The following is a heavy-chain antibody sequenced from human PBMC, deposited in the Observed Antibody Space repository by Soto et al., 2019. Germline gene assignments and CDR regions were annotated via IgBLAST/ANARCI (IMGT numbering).Heavy chain of an antibody. CDR1: GFTFSSYS. CDR3: ARDLPRLIDAFDI. V-gene: IGHV3-21*01. J-gene: IGHJ3*02. Sequence: PGGSLRLSCAASGFTFSSYSMNWVRQAPGKGLEWVSSISSSSYIYYADSVKGRFTISRDNAKNSLYLQMNSLRAEDTAVYYCARDLPRLIDAFDIWGQGTMVTVSS. CDR2: ISSSSYI.